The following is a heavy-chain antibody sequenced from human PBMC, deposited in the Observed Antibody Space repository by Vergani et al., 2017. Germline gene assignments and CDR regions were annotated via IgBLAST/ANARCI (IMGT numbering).Heavy chain of an antibody. D-gene: IGHD3-3*01. CDR1: GGSISSGGYY. V-gene: IGHV4-31*03. J-gene: IGHJ3*02. CDR2: IYYSGST. Sequence: QVQLQESGPGLVKPSQTLSLTCIVSGGSISSGGYYWSWIRQHPGKGMEWVGYIYYSGSTYYNPSLKSRVTLSVDTYKNQFSLKLSSVTAADTAVYYCASNLYYDFWSGDDAFDIWGQGTMVTVSS. CDR3: ASNLYYDFWSGDDAFDI.